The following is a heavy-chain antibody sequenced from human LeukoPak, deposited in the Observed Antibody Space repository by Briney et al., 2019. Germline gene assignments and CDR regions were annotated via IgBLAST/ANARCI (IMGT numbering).Heavy chain of an antibody. CDR3: ARDSLRTAIAMAGGNWFDP. D-gene: IGHD6-19*01. Sequence: ASVKVSCKASGYTFTGYHMHWVQQAPGQGLEWMGIINPSGGSTTYAEKFQGRVTMTRDTSTSTVYMELSSLRSDDTAVYYCARDSLRTAIAMAGGNWFDPWGQGTLVTVSS. CDR1: GYTFTGYH. CDR2: INPSGGST. J-gene: IGHJ5*02. V-gene: IGHV1-46*01.